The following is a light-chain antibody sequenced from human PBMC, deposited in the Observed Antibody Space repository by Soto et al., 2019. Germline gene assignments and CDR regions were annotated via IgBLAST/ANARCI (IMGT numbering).Light chain of an antibody. J-gene: IGLJ1*01. CDR3: AAWDDSLNGYV. V-gene: IGLV1-44*01. CDR2: SNN. CDR1: SPNIGSNP. Sequence: QSVLTQPPSASGTPRQRVTIYCSGSSPNIGSNPVNWYQHLPGTAPKLLIYSNNQRPSGVPDRFSGSKSGASASLAISGLQSEDETDYYCAAWDDSLNGYVFGTGTKLTVL.